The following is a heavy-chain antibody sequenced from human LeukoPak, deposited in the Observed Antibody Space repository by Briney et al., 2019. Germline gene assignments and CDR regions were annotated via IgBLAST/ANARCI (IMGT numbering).Heavy chain of an antibody. CDR1: GGSINSYY. CDR3: ARKTYCSGGRCYGENWFDP. CDR2: IFYTGNT. D-gene: IGHD2-15*01. J-gene: IGHJ5*02. Sequence: SETLSLTCTVSGGSINSYYWNWIRQSPGKGLEWISNIFYTGNTDYNPSLKSRVTISINTSKNEISLILRSVTAADTAVYYCARKTYCSGGRCYGENWFDPWGQGILVTVSS. V-gene: IGHV4-59*08.